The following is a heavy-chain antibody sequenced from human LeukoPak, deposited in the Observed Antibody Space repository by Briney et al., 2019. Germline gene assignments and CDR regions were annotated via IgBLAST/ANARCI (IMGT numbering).Heavy chain of an antibody. V-gene: IGHV3-74*01. CDR3: ASASSHRTAAGGDY. J-gene: IGHJ4*02. CDR2: INGDGGSR. Sequence: GGSLRLSCAASGFTFSTYWMHWVRHAPGKGLVWVSRINGDGGSRNYADSVKGRFTISRDNAKNTLYLQMSSLRVEDTAVYYCASASSHRTAAGGDYWGQGTLDTVST. CDR1: GFTFSTYW. D-gene: IGHD6-13*01.